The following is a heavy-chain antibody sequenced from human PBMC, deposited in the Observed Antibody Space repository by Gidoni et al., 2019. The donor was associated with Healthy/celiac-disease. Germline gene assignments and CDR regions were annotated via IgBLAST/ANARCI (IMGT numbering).Heavy chain of an antibody. J-gene: IGHJ6*02. CDR3: ARSRDDILTGYYTNYYYGMDV. CDR2: IYPGDSDT. V-gene: IGHV5-51*01. CDR1: GYSFTSYW. D-gene: IGHD3-9*01. Sequence: GAEVKKPGESLKISCKGSGYSFTSYWIGWVRQMPGKGLEWMGIIYPGDSDTRYSPSFQGQVTISADKSISTAYLQWSSLKASDTAMYYCARSRDDILTGYYTNYYYGMDVWGQGTTVTVSS.